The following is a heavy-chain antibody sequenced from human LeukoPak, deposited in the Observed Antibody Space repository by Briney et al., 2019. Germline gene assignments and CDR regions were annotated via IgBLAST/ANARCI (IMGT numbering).Heavy chain of an antibody. CDR1: GDSVSSNSAA. V-gene: IGHV6-1*01. Sequence: SQTLSLTCAISGDSVSSNSAAWNWIRQSPSRGLEWLGRTYCRSKWYNDYAVSVKSRITINPDTSKNQFSLQLNSVTPEDTAVYYCARELRYAERQQLVRKFDYWGQGTLVTVSS. CDR3: ARELRYAERQQLVRKFDY. J-gene: IGHJ4*02. D-gene: IGHD6-13*01. CDR2: TYCRSKWYN.